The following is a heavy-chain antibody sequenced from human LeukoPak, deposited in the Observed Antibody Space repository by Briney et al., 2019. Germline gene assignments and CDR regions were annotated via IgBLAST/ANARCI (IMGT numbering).Heavy chain of an antibody. Sequence: PGGSLRLSCAASGFTFSSYSMNWVRQAPGKGLEWVSSISSSSSYIYYADSVKGRFTISRDNAKNSLYLQMNSLTAEDTALYYCARDPALGKFDYWGQGTLVTVSS. CDR2: ISSSSSYI. V-gene: IGHV3-21*01. CDR3: ARDPALGKFDY. D-gene: IGHD7-27*01. J-gene: IGHJ4*02. CDR1: GFTFSSYS.